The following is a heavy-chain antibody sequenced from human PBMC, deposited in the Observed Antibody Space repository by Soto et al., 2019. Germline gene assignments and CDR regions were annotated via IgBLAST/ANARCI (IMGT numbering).Heavy chain of an antibody. CDR3: ATSYCSGSAHFDY. CDR2: IIPILRMA. CDR1: GGTFTSYT. Sequence: QVQLVQSGAEVKMPGSSVKVSCTASGGTFTSYTFSWVRQVPGQGLEWMGRIIPILRMADFAQKFQGRVTINADEATSTVYVKLSSLRSEATAVYYCATSYCSGSAHFDYWGQGTLVTVS. V-gene: IGHV1-69*02. J-gene: IGHJ4*02. D-gene: IGHD3-10*01.